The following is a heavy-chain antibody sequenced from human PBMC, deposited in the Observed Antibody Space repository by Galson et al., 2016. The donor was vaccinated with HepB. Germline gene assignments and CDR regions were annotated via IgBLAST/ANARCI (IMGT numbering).Heavy chain of an antibody. J-gene: IGHJ4*02. V-gene: IGHV1-69*13. CDR3: ARDGSRAAAGIAF. Sequence: SVKVSCKASGGTFSSYAISWLRQAPGQGLEWMGGLIPTFGTANVAQRFQGRVTITADESTGTSKMELSRLTYEDTAVYFCARDGSRAAAGIAFWGQRTLVTVSS. CDR1: GGTFSSYA. D-gene: IGHD6-13*01. CDR2: LIPTFGTA.